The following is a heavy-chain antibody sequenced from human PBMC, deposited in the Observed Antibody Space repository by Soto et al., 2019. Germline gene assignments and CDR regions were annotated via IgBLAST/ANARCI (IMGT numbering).Heavy chain of an antibody. CDR1: GFSFGVSGVG. D-gene: IGHD2-21*01. Sequence: QITLKESGPTLVKPTQTLTLTCTFSGFSFGVSGVGVGWIRQPPGRALEWLGLVFWHDDKRYSPSLESRLTLTKDTSNNPVVLTVTNLDPGNTGTYYCARAYTYDFDHWGQGTLVTVSS. CDR3: ARAYTYDFDH. CDR2: VFWHDDK. V-gene: IGHV2-5*01. J-gene: IGHJ4*02.